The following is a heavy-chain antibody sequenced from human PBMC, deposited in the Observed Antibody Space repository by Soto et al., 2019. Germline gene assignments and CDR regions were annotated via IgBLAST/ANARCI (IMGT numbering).Heavy chain of an antibody. CDR3: ARLEGIAAAGTENRFDP. D-gene: IGHD6-13*01. Sequence: GESLKISCKGSGYSFTSYWIGWVRQMPGKXLEWMGIIYPGDSDTRYSPSFQGQVTISADKSISTAYLQWSSLKASDTAMYYCARLEGIAAAGTENRFDPWGQGTLVTVSS. CDR1: GYSFTSYW. V-gene: IGHV5-51*01. CDR2: IYPGDSDT. J-gene: IGHJ5*02.